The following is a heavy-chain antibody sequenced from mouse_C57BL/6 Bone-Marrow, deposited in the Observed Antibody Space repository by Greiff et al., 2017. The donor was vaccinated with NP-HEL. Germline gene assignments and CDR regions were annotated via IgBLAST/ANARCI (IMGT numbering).Heavy chain of an antibody. V-gene: IGHV1-15*01. CDR3: TRQNWDGAWFAY. CDR1: GYTFTDYE. CDR2: IDPETGGT. Sequence: VQLQQSGAELVRPGASVTLSCKASGYTFTDYEMHWVKQTPVHGLEWIGAIDPETGGTAYNQKFKGKAILTADKSSSTAYMELRSLTSEDSAVSYCTRQNWDGAWFAYWGQGTLVTVSA. D-gene: IGHD4-1*01. J-gene: IGHJ3*01.